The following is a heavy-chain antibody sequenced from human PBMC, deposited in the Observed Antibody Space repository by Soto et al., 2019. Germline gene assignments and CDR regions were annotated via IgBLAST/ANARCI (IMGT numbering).Heavy chain of an antibody. D-gene: IGHD3-3*01. CDR1: GSTFSGYG. CDR2: ISYEGSNK. Sequence: LRLSCVASGSTFSGYGMHWVRQAPGKGLEWVAVISYEGSNKYYADSVKGRFTISRDNSINTMYLEMNSLRAEDTAVYYCAKDRKTIFGVVPFSGGMDVWGQGTTVTVSS. CDR3: AKDRKTIFGVVPFSGGMDV. J-gene: IGHJ6*02. V-gene: IGHV3-30*18.